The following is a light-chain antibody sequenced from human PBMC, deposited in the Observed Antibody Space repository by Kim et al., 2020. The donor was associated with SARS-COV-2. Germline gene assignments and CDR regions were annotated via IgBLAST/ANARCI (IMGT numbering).Light chain of an antibody. V-gene: IGKV2-30*02. J-gene: IGKJ5*01. CDR1: ESLVHSDGNTH. Sequence: DVVMTQAPVSLPVTPGQPASISCRSSESLVHSDGNTHLTWFLQRPGQSPRRLIYKVSNRDSGGPDRFSGSGSGTDFTLKISRVETDDGGVYYCLLGTHWPHTFGKGTRLEIK. CDR2: KVS. CDR3: LLGTHWPHT.